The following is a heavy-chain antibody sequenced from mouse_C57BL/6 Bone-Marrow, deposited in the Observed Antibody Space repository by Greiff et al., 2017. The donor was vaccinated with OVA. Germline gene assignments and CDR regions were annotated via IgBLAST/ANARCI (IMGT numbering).Heavy chain of an antibody. CDR2: INPSSGYT. D-gene: IGHD2-3*01. CDR3: AGDGYLAWFAY. V-gene: IGHV1-4*01. CDR1: GYTFTSYT. J-gene: IGHJ3*01. Sequence: VQLQQSGAELARPGASVKMSCKASGYTFTSYTMHWVKQRPGQGLEWIGYINPSSGYTKYNQKFKDKATLTADKSSSTAYMQLSSLTSEDSAVYYCAGDGYLAWFAYWGQGTLVTVSA.